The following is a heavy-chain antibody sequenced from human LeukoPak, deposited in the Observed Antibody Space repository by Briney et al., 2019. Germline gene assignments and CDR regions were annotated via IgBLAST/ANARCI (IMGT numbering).Heavy chain of an antibody. V-gene: IGHV4-30-2*01. CDR1: GGSISSGGYY. CDR3: ARAKGWLQVS. Sequence: SQTLSLTCTVSGGSISSGGYYWSWIRQPPGKGLEWIGYIYHSGSTYYNPSLKSRVTISVDTSKNQFSLKLSSVTAADTAVYYCARAKGWLQVSWGQGTLVTVSS. D-gene: IGHD5-24*01. J-gene: IGHJ4*02. CDR2: IYHSGST.